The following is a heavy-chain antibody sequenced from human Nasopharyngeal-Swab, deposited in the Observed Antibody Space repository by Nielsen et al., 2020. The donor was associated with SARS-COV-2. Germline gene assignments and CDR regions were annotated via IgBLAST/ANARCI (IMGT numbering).Heavy chain of an antibody. D-gene: IGHD3-22*01. CDR3: ASAHRAYGDSGYYPLDY. CDR1: GFAVSNNY. J-gene: IGHJ4*02. Sequence: GESLKISCAASGFAVSNNYLSWVRQAPGKGLEWVSYITSSSGIIYYADSVKGRFTISRDNAKNLLYLQMNSLRAEDTAVYYCASAHRAYGDSGYYPLDYWGKGTLVTVSS. CDR2: ITSSSGII. V-gene: IGHV3-11*04.